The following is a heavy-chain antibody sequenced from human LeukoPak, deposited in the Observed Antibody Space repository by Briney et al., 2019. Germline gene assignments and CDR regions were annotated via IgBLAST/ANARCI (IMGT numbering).Heavy chain of an antibody. V-gene: IGHV3-53*01. CDR3: ARVTIGYYDSSGYYGW. Sequence: GGSLRLSCAASGFTFSSNYMSGVRQAPGKGVEGVSGIYSGGSTYYADSVKGRFTISRDNSKNPLYLQMNSLRAEDTAVYYCARVTIGYYDSSGYYGWWGQGTLVTVSS. D-gene: IGHD3-22*01. CDR2: IYSGGST. J-gene: IGHJ4*02. CDR1: GFTFSSNY.